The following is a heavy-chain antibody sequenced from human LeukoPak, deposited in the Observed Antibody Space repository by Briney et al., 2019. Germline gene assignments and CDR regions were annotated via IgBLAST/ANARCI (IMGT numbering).Heavy chain of an antibody. Sequence: GGSLRLSCAASGFTFSSYWMSWVRQAPGKGLEWVANIKQDGSKKYYVDSVKGRFTISRDNAKNSLYLQMNSLRAEDTAVYYCARDRRYYDSSGYYKGFDYWGQGTLVTVSS. CDR1: GFTFSSYW. CDR3: ARDRRYYDSSGYYKGFDY. D-gene: IGHD3-22*01. CDR2: IKQDGSKK. J-gene: IGHJ4*02. V-gene: IGHV3-7*01.